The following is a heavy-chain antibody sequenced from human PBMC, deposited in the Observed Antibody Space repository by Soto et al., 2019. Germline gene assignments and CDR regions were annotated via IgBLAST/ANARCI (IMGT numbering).Heavy chain of an antibody. V-gene: IGHV1-3*01. D-gene: IGHD2-2*01. CDR1: GYTFTSYA. J-gene: IGHJ5*02. CDR2: INADNGNT. CDR3: ARWALASCFCDWFDP. Sequence: GASVKVSCKASGYTFTSYAMHWVRQAPGQRLEWMGWINADNGNTNYAQKLQGRVTMTTDTSTSTAYMELRSLRSDDTAVYYCARWALASCFCDWFDPWGQGTLVTVSS.